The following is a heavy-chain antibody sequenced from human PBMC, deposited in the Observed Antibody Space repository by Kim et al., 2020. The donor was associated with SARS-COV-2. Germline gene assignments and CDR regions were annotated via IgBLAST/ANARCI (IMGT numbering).Heavy chain of an antibody. CDR2: IWYDGSNK. J-gene: IGHJ4*02. D-gene: IGHD2-15*01. V-gene: IGHV3-33*06. CDR1: RFTFSSYG. Sequence: VGSLRLSCAASRFTFSSYGLHWVRQAPGKGLEWVAVIWYDGSNKYHADSVKGRFTISRDNSKTTLYLQMNNLRAEDTAVYYCAKERRKYCSGGSCHLEYWGQGTLVTVSS. CDR3: AKERRKYCSGGSCHLEY.